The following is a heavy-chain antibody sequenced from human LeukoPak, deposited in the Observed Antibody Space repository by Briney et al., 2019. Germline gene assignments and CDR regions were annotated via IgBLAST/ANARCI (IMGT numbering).Heavy chain of an antibody. D-gene: IGHD3-3*01. V-gene: IGHV3-30*18. Sequence: PGGSLRLSCAASGFTFSNYGMPWVRQAPGKGLEWVAVISYDGNNKYYADSVKGRFTISRDNSKNTVYLQMNSLRAEDTAVYYCANYDFWSGLNNYYYGMDVWGQGTTVTVSS. CDR2: ISYDGNNK. J-gene: IGHJ6*02. CDR3: ANYDFWSGLNNYYYGMDV. CDR1: GFTFSNYG.